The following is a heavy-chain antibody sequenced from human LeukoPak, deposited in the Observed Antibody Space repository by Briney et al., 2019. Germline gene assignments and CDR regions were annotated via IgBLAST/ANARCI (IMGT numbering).Heavy chain of an antibody. J-gene: IGHJ5*02. V-gene: IGHV3-33*01. Sequence: PGGSLRLSCAASGFTFSSYGVHWFRQAPGKGLERVAVIWYDGSNKYYADSVKGRFTISRDNSKNTLYLQMNSLRAEDTAVYYCARDRRHSSSSYWFDPWGQGTLVTVSS. CDR2: IWYDGSNK. D-gene: IGHD6-6*01. CDR1: GFTFSSYG. CDR3: ARDRRHSSSSYWFDP.